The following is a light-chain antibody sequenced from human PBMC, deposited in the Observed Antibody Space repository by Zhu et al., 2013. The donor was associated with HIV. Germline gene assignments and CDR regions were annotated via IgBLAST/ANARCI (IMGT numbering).Light chain of an antibody. CDR1: SSDVGGYNY. CDR3: DSYTSSSTYV. J-gene: IGLJ1*01. V-gene: IGLV2-14*01. CDR2: EVS. Sequence: QSALTQPASVSGSPGQSISISCTGTSSDVGGYNYVSWYQQHPGQAPKLMVYEVSNRPSGVSNRFSGSKSGNTASLTISGLQVDDEGDYYCDSYTSSSTYVFGTGTKVTVL.